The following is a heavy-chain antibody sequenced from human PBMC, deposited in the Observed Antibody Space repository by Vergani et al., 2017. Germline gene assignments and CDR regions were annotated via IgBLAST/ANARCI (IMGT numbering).Heavy chain of an antibody. Sequence: QVQLVQSGAEVKKPGASVKVSCKASGYTFTSYAMHWVRQAPGQRLEWMGWINAGNGNTKYSQKFQGRVTITRDTSASTAYMELSSLRAEDTAVYYCASQRWGRDGYNLWGQGTLVTVSS. CDR2: INAGNGNT. CDR3: ASQRWGRDGYNL. J-gene: IGHJ4*02. CDR1: GYTFTSYA. D-gene: IGHD5-24*01. V-gene: IGHV1-3*01.